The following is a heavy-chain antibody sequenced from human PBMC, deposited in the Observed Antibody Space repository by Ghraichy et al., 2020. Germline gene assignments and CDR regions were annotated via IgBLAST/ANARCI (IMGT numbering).Heavy chain of an antibody. CDR3: ARADYDTSASKYVGYFQH. J-gene: IGHJ1*01. V-gene: IGHV4-59*08. Sequence: SETLSLTCTVSGGPISGSSWSWIRQTPGKGLEWIGYIYYSGYTNYNPSLKSGVTISLDTSKNQFSLKLSSVTAADTAVYYCARADYDTSASKYVGYFQHWGQGTLVTVSS. D-gene: IGHD3-22*01. CDR2: IYYSGYT. CDR1: GGPISGSS.